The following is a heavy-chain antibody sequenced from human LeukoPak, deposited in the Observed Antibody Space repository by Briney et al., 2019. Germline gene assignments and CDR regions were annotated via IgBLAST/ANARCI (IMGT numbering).Heavy chain of an antibody. Sequence: SVKVSCKASGGTFSSYAISWVRQAPGQGLEWMGGIIPISGTANYAQKFQGRVTITADKSTSTAYMELSSLRSEDTAVYYCARDLGLASDQLLTRAFHLWGQGTLVTVSS. V-gene: IGHV1-69*06. J-gene: IGHJ5*02. D-gene: IGHD2-2*01. CDR1: GGTFSSYA. CDR3: ARDLGLASDQLLTRAFHL. CDR2: IIPISGTA.